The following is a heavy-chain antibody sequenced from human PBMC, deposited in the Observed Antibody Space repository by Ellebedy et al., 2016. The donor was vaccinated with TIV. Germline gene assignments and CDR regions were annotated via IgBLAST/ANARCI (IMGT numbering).Heavy chain of an antibody. CDR2: IYQDGTMI. CDR3: ARRGAYGDYAVQINSWFDP. J-gene: IGHJ5*02. Sequence: GESLKISCEASGFSFRSYWMTWVRQAPGKGLEWVANIYQDGTMIHYLDSVKGRFTVSRDNAKNSLYLQMNSLRAEDTAVYFCARRGAYGDYAVQINSWFDPWGQGTLVTVSP. V-gene: IGHV3-7*01. CDR1: GFSFRSYW. D-gene: IGHD4-17*01.